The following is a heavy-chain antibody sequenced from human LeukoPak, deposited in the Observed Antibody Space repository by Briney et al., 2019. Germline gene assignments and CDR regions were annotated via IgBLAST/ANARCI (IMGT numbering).Heavy chain of an antibody. CDR2: IKQDGSEK. CDR1: GFTFSGYW. V-gene: IGHV3-7*01. D-gene: IGHD5-24*01. CDR3: ARDGYMIVDY. J-gene: IGHJ4*02. Sequence: GGSLRLSSAATGFTFSGYWMSWVRQAPGKGLEWVANIKQDGSEKYYVDSVKGRFTISRDNAKSSLYLQMNSLRAEDTAVYYCARDGYMIVDYWGQGTLVTVSS.